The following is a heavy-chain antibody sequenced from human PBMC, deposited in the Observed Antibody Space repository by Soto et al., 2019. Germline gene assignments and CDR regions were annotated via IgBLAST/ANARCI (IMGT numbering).Heavy chain of an antibody. CDR2: IIPIFGTA. V-gene: IGHV1-69*13. CDR3: AIARWLRPFFGFDY. Sequence: GASVKVSCKASGGTFSSYAISWVRQAPGQGLEWMGGIIPIFGTANYAQKFQGRVTITADESTSTAYMELSSLRSEDTAVYYCAIARWLRPFFGFDYWGQGTLVTVSS. D-gene: IGHD5-12*01. CDR1: GGTFSSYA. J-gene: IGHJ4*02.